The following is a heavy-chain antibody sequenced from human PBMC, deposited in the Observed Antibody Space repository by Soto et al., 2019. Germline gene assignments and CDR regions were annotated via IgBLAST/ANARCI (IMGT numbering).Heavy chain of an antibody. V-gene: IGHV4-4*02. D-gene: IGHD6-13*01. CDR1: GGSISGYY. CDR3: ARGTLRYSSSWHNWFDP. J-gene: IGHJ5*02. CDR2: IYHSGST. Sequence: SVTLSLTCTVSGGSISGYYCSWVRQPPGKGLEWIGEIYHSGSTNYNPSLKSRVTISVDKSKNQFSLKLSSVTAADTAVYYCARGTLRYSSSWHNWFDPWGQGTLVTVSS.